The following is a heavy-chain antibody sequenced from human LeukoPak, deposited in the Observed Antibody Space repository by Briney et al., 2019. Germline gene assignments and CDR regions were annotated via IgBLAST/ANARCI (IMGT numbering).Heavy chain of an antibody. CDR2: INHSGST. J-gene: IGHJ6*02. CDR1: GGSFSGDY. V-gene: IGHV4-34*01. Sequence: SETLSLTWADYGGSFSGDYWSWIRQPPGKGLEWIGEINHSGSTNYNPSLKSRVTISVDTSKNQFSLKLSSVTVADTAVYYCARLPRTPYYSMDVWGQGTTVTVSS. CDR3: ARLPRTPYYSMDV.